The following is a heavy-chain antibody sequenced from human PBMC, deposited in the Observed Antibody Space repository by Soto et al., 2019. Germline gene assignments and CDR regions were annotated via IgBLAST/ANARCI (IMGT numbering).Heavy chain of an antibody. Sequence: EVQLVESGGGLVQPGGSLKLSCAVSGLTFSGSAMHWVRQASGKGLEWVGRIRSKSNSYATAYAASVKGRFTISRDDSKNTAYLQMNSLKTEDTAVYYCTRGYGDYVRDYWVQGTLVTVSS. J-gene: IGHJ4*02. CDR1: GLTFSGSA. CDR3: TRGYGDYVRDY. CDR2: IRSKSNSYAT. V-gene: IGHV3-73*01. D-gene: IGHD4-17*01.